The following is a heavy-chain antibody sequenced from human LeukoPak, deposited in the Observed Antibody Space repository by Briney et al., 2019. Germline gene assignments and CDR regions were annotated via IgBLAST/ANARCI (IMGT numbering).Heavy chain of an antibody. D-gene: IGHD7-27*01. Sequence: PSETLSLTCTVSGGSISSYYWSWIRQPPGKGLEWIGYIYYSGSTNYNPSLKSRVTISVDTSKNQFSLKLSSVTAADTAVYYCARGATGVSVFDYWGQGTLVTVSS. CDR3: ARGATGVSVFDY. CDR2: IYYSGST. J-gene: IGHJ4*02. CDR1: GGSISSYY. V-gene: IGHV4-59*01.